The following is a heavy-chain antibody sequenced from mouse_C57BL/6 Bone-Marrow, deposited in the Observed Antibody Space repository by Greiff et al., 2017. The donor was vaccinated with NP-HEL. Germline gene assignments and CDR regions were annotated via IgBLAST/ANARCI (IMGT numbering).Heavy chain of an antibody. CDR3: ATLLLRYD. V-gene: IGHV1-26*01. J-gene: IGHJ3*01. CDR1: GYTFTDYY. CDR2: INPNNGGT. D-gene: IGHD1-1*01. Sequence: EVQLQQSGPELVKPGASVKISCKASGYTFTDYYMNWVKQSHGKSLEWIGDINPNNGGTSYNQKFKGKATLTVDKSSSTAYMELRSLTSEDSAVYYCATLLLRYDWGQGTLVTVSA.